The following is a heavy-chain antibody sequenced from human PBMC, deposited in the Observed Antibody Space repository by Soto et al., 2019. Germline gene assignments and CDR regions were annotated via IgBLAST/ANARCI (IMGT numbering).Heavy chain of an antibody. Sequence: QVQLVESGGGVVQPGRSLRLSCAASGFTFSSYAMHWGRQAPGKGLEWVVVISYDGSNKYYADSVKGRFTISRDNSKNTLYLQMNSLRAEDTAVYYCAREKREQWLSTFDYWGQGTMVTVSS. V-gene: IGHV3-30-3*01. CDR3: AREKREQWLSTFDY. CDR2: ISYDGSNK. CDR1: GFTFSSYA. J-gene: IGHJ4*02. D-gene: IGHD6-19*01.